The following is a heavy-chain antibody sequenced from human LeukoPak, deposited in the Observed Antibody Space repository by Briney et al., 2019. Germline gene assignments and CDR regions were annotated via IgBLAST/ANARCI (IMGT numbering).Heavy chain of an antibody. CDR3: AHSLYYYDSSGSDY. D-gene: IGHD3-22*01. J-gene: IGHJ4*02. V-gene: IGHV3-53*01. CDR2: IYSGGST. CDR1: GFTFSDYY. Sequence: GGSLRLSCAASGFTFSDYYMSWIRQAPGKGLEWVSVIYSGGSTYYADSVKGRFTISRDNSKNTLYLQMNSLRAEDTAVYYCAHSLYYYDSSGSDYWGQGTLVTVSS.